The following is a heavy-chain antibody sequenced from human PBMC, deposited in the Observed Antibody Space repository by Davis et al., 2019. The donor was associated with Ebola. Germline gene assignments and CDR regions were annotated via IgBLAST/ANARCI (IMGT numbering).Heavy chain of an antibody. CDR2: INSDGTTT. V-gene: IGHV3-74*01. J-gene: IGHJ6*04. D-gene: IGHD5-12*01. CDR1: GFSFNYYY. Sequence: GESLKISCEASGFSFNYYYIHWVRQAPGEGLVWVAHINSDGTTTRYADAVKGRFTISRDNTKNTLYLQMNNLRVEDTAVYYCASNVGAATGYYYTYGFDVWGRGTTVTVSS. CDR3: ASNVGAATGYYYTYGFDV.